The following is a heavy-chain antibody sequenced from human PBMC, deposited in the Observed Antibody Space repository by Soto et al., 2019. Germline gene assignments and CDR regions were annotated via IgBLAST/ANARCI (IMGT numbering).Heavy chain of an antibody. Sequence: GASVKVSCKASGYTFTSYDINWARQATGQGLEWMGWMNPNSGNTGYAQKFQGRVTMTRNTSISTAYMELSSLRSEDTAVYYCARMQNYDFWSGYWPHYYYYYGMDVWGQGTTVTVSS. D-gene: IGHD3-3*01. V-gene: IGHV1-8*01. J-gene: IGHJ6*02. CDR3: ARMQNYDFWSGYWPHYYYYYGMDV. CDR1: GYTFTSYD. CDR2: MNPNSGNT.